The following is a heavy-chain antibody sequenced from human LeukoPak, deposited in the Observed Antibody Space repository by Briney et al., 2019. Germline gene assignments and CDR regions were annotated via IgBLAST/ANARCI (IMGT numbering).Heavy chain of an antibody. D-gene: IGHD3-3*01. J-gene: IGHJ6*03. Sequence: PSETLSLTCTVSGGSISSYYWSWIRQPAGKGLEWSGRIYTSGSTNYNPSLKSRVTMSVDTSKNQFSLKLSSVTAADTAVYYCATLWSGNYYYYMDVWGKGTTVTVSS. CDR3: ATLWSGNYYYYMDV. CDR2: IYTSGST. V-gene: IGHV4-4*07. CDR1: GGSISSYY.